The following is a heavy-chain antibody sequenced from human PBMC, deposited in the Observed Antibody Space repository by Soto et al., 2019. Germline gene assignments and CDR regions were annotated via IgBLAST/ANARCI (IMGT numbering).Heavy chain of an antibody. CDR2: SRNKANSDST. CDR1: GFTFSDHY. D-gene: IGHD1-26*01. J-gene: IGHJ4*02. V-gene: IGHV3-72*01. Sequence: EVQLVESGGGLVQPGGSLRLSCAASGFTFSDHYMDWVRQAPGKGLEWVGRSRNKANSDSTEYAASVKGRFIISRDESKNSLYLQMNSLKTEDTAVYYCARFSGSYTRGLDYWGQGTLVTVSS. CDR3: ARFSGSYTRGLDY.